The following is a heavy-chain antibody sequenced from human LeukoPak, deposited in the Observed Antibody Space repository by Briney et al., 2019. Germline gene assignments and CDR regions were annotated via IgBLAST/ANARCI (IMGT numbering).Heavy chain of an antibody. Sequence: SETLSLTCTVSGGSVSSSNYYWRWIRQPPGKGLEWIGIVYYRGSTYYNPSLQSRVTISVDTSKNHFSLNLSSVTAADTAIYYCARRHYSDATDVGGFDYWGQGTLVTVSS. D-gene: IGHD3-22*01. J-gene: IGHJ4*02. CDR1: GGSVSSSNYY. CDR2: VYYRGST. CDR3: ARRHYSDATDVGGFDY. V-gene: IGHV4-39*02.